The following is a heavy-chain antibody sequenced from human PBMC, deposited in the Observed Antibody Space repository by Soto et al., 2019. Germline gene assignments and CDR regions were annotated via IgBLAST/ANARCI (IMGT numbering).Heavy chain of an antibody. Sequence: QAVGSLRLSCAASGFTFSNYGMHWGRQAPGKGLEWVAVIWYDGSYKYYADSVKGRFTNSRDNSRTTLYLQMNSLRAEDTAVYYCAKDEGRYTYGLRDCRGQGTLVTVSS. V-gene: IGHV3-33*06. CDR1: GFTFSNYG. CDR3: AKDEGRYTYGLRDC. CDR2: IWYDGSYK. D-gene: IGHD5-18*01. J-gene: IGHJ4*02.